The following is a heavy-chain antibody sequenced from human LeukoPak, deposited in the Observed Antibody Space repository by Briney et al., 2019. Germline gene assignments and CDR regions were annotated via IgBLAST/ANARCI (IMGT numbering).Heavy chain of an antibody. J-gene: IGHJ4*02. CDR2: LANDDTIT. Sequence: GGSLRLSCEGSGISFRASSVNWVRQAPGKGLEWLAYLANDDTITYHADSVRGRFTVSKDNAKNSVYLQMNSLRAEDTAVYYCARVAIFGVVSNFDYWGQGTLVTVSS. CDR1: GISFRASS. V-gene: IGHV3-48*04. CDR3: ARVAIFGVVSNFDY. D-gene: IGHD3-3*01.